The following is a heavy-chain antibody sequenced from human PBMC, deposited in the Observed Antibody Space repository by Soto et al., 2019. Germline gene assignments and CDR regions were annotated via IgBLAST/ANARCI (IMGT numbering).Heavy chain of an antibody. CDR1: GFSFRNAW. V-gene: IGHV3-15*01. Sequence: GGSLRLSCAASGFSFRNAWMSWVRQAPGKGLEWVGRIKSKTDGGTTDYAAPVKGRFTISRDNAKNTLYLQMNSLKTEDTAVYYCRLDYFYYGMDVWGQGTTVTVSS. CDR3: RLDYFYYGMDV. J-gene: IGHJ6*02. CDR2: IKSKTDGGTT.